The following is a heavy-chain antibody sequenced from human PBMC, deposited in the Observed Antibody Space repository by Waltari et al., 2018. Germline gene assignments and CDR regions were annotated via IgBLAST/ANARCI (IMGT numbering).Heavy chain of an antibody. V-gene: IGHV2-5*01. Sequence: QISLKESGPTLVKPTQTLTLTCTFSGFSLSTSGVGVGWIRQPPGKALEWLALIYWNDDKRYSPSLKSRLTITKDTSKNQVVLTMTNMDPVDTATYYCAHSPPNVLRFLEWLPKHSPYYFDYWGQGTLVTVSS. CDR1: GFSLSTSGVG. CDR3: AHSPPNVLRFLEWLPKHSPYYFDY. J-gene: IGHJ4*02. CDR2: IYWNDDK. D-gene: IGHD3-3*01.